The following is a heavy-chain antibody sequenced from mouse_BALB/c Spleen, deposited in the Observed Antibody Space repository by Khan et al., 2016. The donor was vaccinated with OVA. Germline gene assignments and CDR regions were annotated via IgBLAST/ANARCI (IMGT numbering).Heavy chain of an antibody. D-gene: IGHD2-4*01. J-gene: IGHJ4*01. CDR2: ISSTGST. V-gene: IGHV3-2*02. Sequence: EVKLEESGPGLVKPSQSLSLTCTVTGYSITNDYARNWIRQLPGNKLEWMGYISSTGSTSYNPSLKSRISFTGDTSKNPSFLQLSSVTSEDTATYYCERSLYYNYGYALDYWGRGTSVTVSS. CDR1: GYSITNDYA. CDR3: ERSLYYNYGYALDY.